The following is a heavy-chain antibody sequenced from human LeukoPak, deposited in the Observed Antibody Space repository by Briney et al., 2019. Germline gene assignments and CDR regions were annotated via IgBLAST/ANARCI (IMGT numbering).Heavy chain of an antibody. Sequence: ASVKVSCKASGYTFTGYYMHWVRQAPGQGLEWMGWINPNSGGTNYAQKFQGRVTMTRDTSISTAYMELSRLRSDDTAVYYCARDAPDNGDVEYYYGMDVWGQGTTVTVSS. CDR3: ARDAPDNGDVEYYYGMDV. CDR2: INPNSGGT. J-gene: IGHJ6*02. CDR1: GYTFTGYY. D-gene: IGHD1-20*01. V-gene: IGHV1-2*02.